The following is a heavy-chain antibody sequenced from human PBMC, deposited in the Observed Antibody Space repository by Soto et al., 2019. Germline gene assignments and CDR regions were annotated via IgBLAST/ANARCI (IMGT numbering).Heavy chain of an antibody. CDR2: IYFTGST. J-gene: IGHJ4*02. CDR1: GGSINSFY. D-gene: IGHD6-13*01. Sequence: TSETLSLTCTVSGGSINSFYWSWIRQPPGKGLEWLGYIYFTGSTKYSPTHTSRITISLDSSKTQFSLRLSSVSAADTAVYFCARHMAAGGTGNFDSWGQGTLVTV. V-gene: IGHV4-59*01. CDR3: ARHMAAGGTGNFDS.